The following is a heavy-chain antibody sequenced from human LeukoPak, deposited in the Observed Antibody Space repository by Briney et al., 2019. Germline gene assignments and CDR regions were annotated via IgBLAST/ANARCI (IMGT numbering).Heavy chain of an antibody. CDR3: ASKGSTDYYYGMDV. J-gene: IGHJ6*02. D-gene: IGHD2-2*01. Sequence: GGSLRLSCAASGFTFSDYYMSWIRQAPGKGLEWVSYISSSGSTIYYADSVKGRFTISRDNAKNSLYLQMNSLRAEDTAVYYCASKGSTDYYYGMDVWGQGTTVTVSS. CDR2: ISSSGSTI. V-gene: IGHV3-11*01. CDR1: GFTFSDYY.